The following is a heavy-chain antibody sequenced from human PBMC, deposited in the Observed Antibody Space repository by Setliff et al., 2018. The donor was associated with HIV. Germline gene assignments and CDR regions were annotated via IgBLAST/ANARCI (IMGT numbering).Heavy chain of an antibody. CDR3: ARIVATITCYDY. Sequence: SETLSLTCTVSGGSISNSRYYWGWIRQPPGKGLEWIGSIYYSGSTYYNPSLKSRVTISVDTSKNQFSLKLSSVTAADSAVYYCARIVATITCYDYWGQGTLVTVSS. CDR1: GGSISNSRYY. CDR2: IYYSGST. V-gene: IGHV4-39*07. D-gene: IGHD5-12*01. J-gene: IGHJ4*02.